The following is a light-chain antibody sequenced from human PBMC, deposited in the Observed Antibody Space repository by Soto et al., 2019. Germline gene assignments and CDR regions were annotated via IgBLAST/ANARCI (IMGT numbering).Light chain of an antibody. CDR3: QQSYSSPPT. V-gene: IGKV1-39*01. J-gene: IGKJ1*01. CDR1: QSISNH. CDR2: AAS. Sequence: DIQMTQSPSSLSASVEDRVIITCRASQSISNHLNWYQQKPGKAPKLLIFAASSLQGGVPSRFSGSRSGPDFTLAISSLQPEDFATYYCQQSYSSPPTFGQGTKVDI.